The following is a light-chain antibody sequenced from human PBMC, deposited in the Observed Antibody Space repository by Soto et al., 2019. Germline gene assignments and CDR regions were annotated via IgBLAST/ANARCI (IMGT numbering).Light chain of an antibody. CDR2: EVR. CDR1: SSDIGGYDY. CDR3: CSYTRISNHYF. Sequence: QSALTQPVSVSGSPGQSITISCTGTSSDIGGYDYVSWYQHRPGKAPKLMIYEVRYRPSGVSNRFSGSKSGNTASLTISGLQAEDEAVYYCCSYTRISNHYFFGSGTKVTVL. J-gene: IGLJ1*01. V-gene: IGLV2-14*01.